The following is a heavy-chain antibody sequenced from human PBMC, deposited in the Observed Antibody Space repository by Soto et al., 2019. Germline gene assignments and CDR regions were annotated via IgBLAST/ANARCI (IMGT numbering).Heavy chain of an antibody. CDR2: TYYRSKWYN. V-gene: IGHV6-1*01. J-gene: IGHJ6*02. CDR3: ARDSSSQNYGMDV. Sequence: SQTLSLTCDISGDSVSSNSAAWNWIRQSPSRGLEWLGRTYYRSKWYNDYAISVKSRITINPGTSKNQFSLQLNSVTPEDTAVYYCARDSSSQNYGMDVWGQGTTVTVSS. CDR1: GDSVSSNSAA.